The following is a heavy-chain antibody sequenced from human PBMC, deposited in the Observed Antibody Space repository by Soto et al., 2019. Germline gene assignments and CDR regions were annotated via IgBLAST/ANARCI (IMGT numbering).Heavy chain of an antibody. Sequence: PSETLSLTCADYGGSFRGYYWTWIRQPPGTGLEWIGEINHSGSTNYNPSLKSRVTISVDTSKNQFSLKLTSVTAADTAVYYCARDKITGLFDYWGQGTLVTVS. J-gene: IGHJ4*02. D-gene: IGHD2-8*02. CDR2: INHSGST. V-gene: IGHV4-34*01. CDR3: ARDKITGLFDY. CDR1: GGSFRGYY.